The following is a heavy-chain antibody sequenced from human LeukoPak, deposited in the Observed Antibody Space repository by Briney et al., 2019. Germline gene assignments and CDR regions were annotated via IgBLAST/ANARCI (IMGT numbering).Heavy chain of an antibody. D-gene: IGHD5-24*01. CDR2: IYLSGST. V-gene: IGHV4-30-2*01. J-gene: IGHJ5*02. Sequence: PSETLSLTCAVSGGSISSGDYSWGWIRQPPGKGLEGIGYIYLSGSTFYNPSLQSPVTVSLYVSKNQFSVRLSSVTAADTAFYFCAGDPGGYNSGWFAPWGQGTLVTVSS. CDR1: GGSISSGDYS. CDR3: AGDPGGYNSGWFAP.